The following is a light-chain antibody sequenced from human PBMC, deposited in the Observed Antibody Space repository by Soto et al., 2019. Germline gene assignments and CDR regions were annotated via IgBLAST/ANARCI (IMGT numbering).Light chain of an antibody. CDR3: QQRSDWPLT. CDR1: QSVSHY. V-gene: IGKV3-11*01. CDR2: DAS. J-gene: IGKJ4*01. Sequence: EVVLTQSTATLSLSPGERVTLSCRASQSVSHYCAWYQQKPGQAPRLLIYDASTRAAGIPARFSGSGSGTDFTLTISSLEPDDFAVYYCQQRSDWPLTFGGGTKVEIK.